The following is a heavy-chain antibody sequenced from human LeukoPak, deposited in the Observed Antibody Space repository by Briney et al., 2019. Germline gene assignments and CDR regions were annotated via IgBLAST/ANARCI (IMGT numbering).Heavy chain of an antibody. CDR1: GYSFTSYG. J-gene: IGHJ5*02. D-gene: IGHD3-22*01. CDR2: ISAYNGNT. Sequence: GASVKVSCTASGYSFTSYGISWVRQAPGQGLEWMGWISAYNGNTNYAQKLQGRVTMTTDTSTSTAYMELRSLRSDDTAVYYCARDRPSNYYDSSGFPFDPWGQGTLVTVSS. V-gene: IGHV1-18*01. CDR3: ARDRPSNYYDSSGFPFDP.